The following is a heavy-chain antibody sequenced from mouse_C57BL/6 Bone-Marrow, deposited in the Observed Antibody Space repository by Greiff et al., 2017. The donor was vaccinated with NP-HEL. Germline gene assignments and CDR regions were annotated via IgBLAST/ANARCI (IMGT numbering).Heavy chain of an antibody. CDR3: ARRGDWVYYCDY. D-gene: IGHD4-1*01. CDR2: IDPEDGET. CDR1: GFNIKDYY. V-gene: IGHV14-2*01. J-gene: IGHJ2*01. Sequence: VQLQQSGAELVKPGASVKLSCTASGFNIKDYYMHWVKQRTEQGLEWIGRIDPEDGETKYAPTFQGKATITADTSYNTAYLQLSSLTSEDTAVYYCARRGDWVYYCDYWGQGTTLTVSS.